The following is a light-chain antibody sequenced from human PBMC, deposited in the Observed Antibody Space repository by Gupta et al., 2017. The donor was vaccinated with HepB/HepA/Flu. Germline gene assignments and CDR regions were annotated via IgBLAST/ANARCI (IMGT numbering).Light chain of an antibody. CDR1: SSNIGAGYD. CDR3: QSYDSSLSGWV. Sequence: QSVLTQPPSVSGAPGQRVTIPCTGSSSNIGAGYDVHWYQHLPGTAPKLLIYDNGNRPSGVPDRFSGSKSDTSASLAITGLQDEDEADYYCQSYDSSLSGWVFGGGTKLTVL. J-gene: IGLJ3*02. CDR2: DNG. V-gene: IGLV1-40*01.